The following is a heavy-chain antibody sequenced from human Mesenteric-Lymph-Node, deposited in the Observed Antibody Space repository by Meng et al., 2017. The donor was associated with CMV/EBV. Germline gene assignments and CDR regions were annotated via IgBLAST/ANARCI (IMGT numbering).Heavy chain of an antibody. D-gene: IGHD2-2*01. Sequence: GESLKISCATSGFTFSDYGVSWVRQAPGKGLEWVALIRSSAYTGTEEYAPSVKGRFTVSRDDSENVAYLQMNNLKTDDSAVYFCNRDRGVVGPPDFWGQGTLVTVSS. CDR2: IRSSAYTGTE. V-gene: IGHV3-49*04. CDR3: NRDRGVVGPPDF. CDR1: GFTFSDYG. J-gene: IGHJ4*02.